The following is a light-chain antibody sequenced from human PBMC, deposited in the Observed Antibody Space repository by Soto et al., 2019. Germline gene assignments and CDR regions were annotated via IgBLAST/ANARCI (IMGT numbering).Light chain of an antibody. Sequence: QSVLTQPPSVSGAPGQTVTISCTGSRSNIGAGYDVHWYQQLPGTAPKLLIFVNSNRPSGVPDRFSGSKSGTSASLAITGLQAEDEADYYCQSYDSTLSGSTFGGGTQLTVL. V-gene: IGLV1-40*01. CDR2: VNS. CDR3: QSYDSTLSGST. CDR1: RSNIGAGYD. J-gene: IGLJ2*01.